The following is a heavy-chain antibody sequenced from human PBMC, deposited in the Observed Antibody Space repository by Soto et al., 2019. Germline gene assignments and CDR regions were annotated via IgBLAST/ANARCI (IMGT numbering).Heavy chain of an antibody. D-gene: IGHD6-13*01. V-gene: IGHV3-21*01. J-gene: IGHJ5*02. CDR1: GFTFRSFT. CDR2: ISSNSAYI. CDR3: TRDASRDSSARGWFDP. Sequence: WGSLRLSCAASGFTFRSFTMNWVRKAPGKGLEWVSTISSNSAYIYYTDALRGRFTISRDNAKNSLHLQMNSLRAEDTAVYYCTRDASRDSSARGWFDPWGPGTLVTVSS.